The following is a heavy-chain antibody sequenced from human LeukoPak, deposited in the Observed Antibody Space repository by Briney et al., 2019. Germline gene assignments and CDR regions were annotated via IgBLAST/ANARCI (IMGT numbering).Heavy chain of an antibody. J-gene: IGHJ4*02. V-gene: IGHV4-39*01. Sequence: PSETLSLTCTVSGGSIIGSSYYWAWIRQPPGKGLEWIGSAFYSGDTYYKSSLKSRVTISVDTSKNQFSLRLSSVTAADTAVYYCGRLRGAMTTVTSSFDYWGQGTLVTVSS. CDR2: AFYSGDT. CDR1: GGSIIGSSYY. CDR3: GRLRGAMTTVTSSFDY. D-gene: IGHD4-17*01.